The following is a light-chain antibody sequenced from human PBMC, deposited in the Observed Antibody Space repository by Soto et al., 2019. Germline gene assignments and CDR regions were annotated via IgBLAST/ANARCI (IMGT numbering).Light chain of an antibody. CDR1: HSVSSSY. V-gene: IGKV3-20*01. J-gene: IGKJ5*01. CDR2: GAS. Sequence: EIVLTQSPGTLSLSPGERATLSCRASHSVSSSYLAWYQQKPGQATRLLIYGASSRATGIPDRFSGSGSGTDFTLTISRLESEDFAVYYCQQYGSSPPITFGQGTRLEIK. CDR3: QQYGSSPPIT.